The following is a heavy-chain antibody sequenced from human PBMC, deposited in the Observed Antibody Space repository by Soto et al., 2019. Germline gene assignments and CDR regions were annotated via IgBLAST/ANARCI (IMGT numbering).Heavy chain of an antibody. CDR2: ITGGGRDT. CDR1: GFTFRTNV. Sequence: GGSLRLSCAASGFTFRTNVLSWVRQAPGKGLDWVSGITGGGRDTYYAGSVKGRFTISRDNSKNMVFLQMNSLRAEDTALYYCAKNGLDNSPSAIDSWGPGTLVTVSS. J-gene: IGHJ4*02. CDR3: AKNGLDNSPSAIDS. D-gene: IGHD2-8*01. V-gene: IGHV3-23*01.